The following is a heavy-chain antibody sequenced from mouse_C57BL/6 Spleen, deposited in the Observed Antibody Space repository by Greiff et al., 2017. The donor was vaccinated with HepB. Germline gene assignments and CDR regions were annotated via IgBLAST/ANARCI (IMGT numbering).Heavy chain of an antibody. CDR3: ASRVYYAMDY. Sequence: DVHLVESGPGMVKPSQSLSLTCTVTGYSITSGYDWHWIRHFPGNKLEWMGYISYSGSTNYNPSLKSRISITHDTSKNHFFLKLNSVTTEDTATYYCASRVYYAMDYWGQGTSVTVSS. CDR1: GYSITSGYD. J-gene: IGHJ4*01. CDR2: ISYSGST. V-gene: IGHV3-1*01.